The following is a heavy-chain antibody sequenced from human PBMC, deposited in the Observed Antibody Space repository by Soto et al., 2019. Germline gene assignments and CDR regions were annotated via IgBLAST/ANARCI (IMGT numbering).Heavy chain of an antibody. V-gene: IGHV1-46*01. CDR2: INPSGGTT. CDR1: GYTFTTYY. Sequence: ASVKVSCKASGYTFTTYYMHWVRQAPGQGLEWMGIINPSGGTTTYAQKFQGRVTMSRDTSTSTVYMELSSLRSEYTALYYGARAGVPAALDDYWGQGTLVTVS. CDR3: ARAGVPAALDDY. J-gene: IGHJ4*02. D-gene: IGHD2-15*01.